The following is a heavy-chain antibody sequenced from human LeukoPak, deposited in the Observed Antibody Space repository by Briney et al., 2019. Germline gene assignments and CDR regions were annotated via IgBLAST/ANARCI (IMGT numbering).Heavy chain of an antibody. CDR2: IGSSSSPI. CDR1: GFTFSDDW. V-gene: IGHV3-48*01. J-gene: IGHJ4*02. Sequence: PGGSLRLSCAASGFTFSDDWMNWVRQAPEKGLEWVSYIGSSSSPIYYADSVKGRFTISRDNAKNSLYLQMDSLRAEDTAVYYCARDQAYSFDYWGQGTLVTVSS. D-gene: IGHD4-11*01. CDR3: ARDQAYSFDY.